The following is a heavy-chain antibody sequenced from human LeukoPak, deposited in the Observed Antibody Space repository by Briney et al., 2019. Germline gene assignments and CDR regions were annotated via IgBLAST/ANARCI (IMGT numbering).Heavy chain of an antibody. CDR3: AHAYYDFWSGYYPFPYYFDY. D-gene: IGHD3-3*01. Sequence: SGPTLVKPTQTLTLTCTFSGFSLSTSGVGVGWIRQPPGKALEWLALIYWNDDKRYNPSLKSRLTITKDTSKNQVVLTMTNMDPVDTATYYCAHAYYDFWSGYYPFPYYFDYWGQGTLVTVSS. V-gene: IGHV2-5*01. CDR2: IYWNDDK. J-gene: IGHJ4*02. CDR1: GFSLSTSGVG.